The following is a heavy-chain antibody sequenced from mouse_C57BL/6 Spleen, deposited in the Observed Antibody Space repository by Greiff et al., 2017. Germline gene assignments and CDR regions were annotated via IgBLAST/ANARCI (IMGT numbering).Heavy chain of an antibody. CDR1: GFTFSSYG. D-gene: IGHD2-1*01. CDR3: ARQGGNYEAWFAY. J-gene: IGHJ3*01. V-gene: IGHV5-6*01. Sequence: DVHLVESGGDLVKPGGSLKLSCAASGFTFSSYGMSWVRQTPDKRLEWVATISSGGSYTYYPDSVKGRFTISRDNAKNTLYLQMSSLKSEDTAMYYCARQGGNYEAWFAYWGQGTLVTVSA. CDR2: ISSGGSYT.